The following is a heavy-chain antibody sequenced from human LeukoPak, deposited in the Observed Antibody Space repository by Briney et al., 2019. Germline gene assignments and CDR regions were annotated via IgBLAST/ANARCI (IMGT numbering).Heavy chain of an antibody. CDR1: GFTLSRYS. V-gene: IGHV3-21*01. CDR3: VRVRTTDWFDP. Sequence: GGSLRLSCAASGFTLSRYSMNWVRQAPGKGLEWVACMSSSSRYIYYADSVKGRFTISRDNANNSLYLQMSSLRAEDTAVYYCVRVRTTDWFDPWGQGTLVTVSS. D-gene: IGHD2/OR15-2a*01. J-gene: IGHJ5*02. CDR2: MSSSSRYI.